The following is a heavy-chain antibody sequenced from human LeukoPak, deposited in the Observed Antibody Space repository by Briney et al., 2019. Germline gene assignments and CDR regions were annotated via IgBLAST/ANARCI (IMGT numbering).Heavy chain of an antibody. CDR1: GFTVSSNE. CDR3: AKVRGYYDSSGYYYFDY. V-gene: IGHV3-23*01. D-gene: IGHD3-22*01. CDR2: ISGSGGST. Sequence: GRSLRLSCAASGFTVSSNEMSWVRQAPGKGLEWVSAISGSGGSTYYADSVKGRFTISRDNSKNTLYLQMNSLRAEDTAVYYCAKVRGYYDSSGYYYFDYWGQGTLVTVSS. J-gene: IGHJ4*02.